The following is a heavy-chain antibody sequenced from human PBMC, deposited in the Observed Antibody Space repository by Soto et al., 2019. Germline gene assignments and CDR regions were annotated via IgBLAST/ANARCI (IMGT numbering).Heavy chain of an antibody. J-gene: IGHJ2*01. D-gene: IGHD2-2*01. Sequence: QVQLQESGPGLVKPSETLSLTCTVSGGSISSYYWNWVRQPPGKGLEWIGDIYYSGTTTYNPSLKSRVTISVDTSTDQFSLKLRSVTAADTVVYYCARDSRAMRVLDVWGRGTLVTVFS. CDR3: ARDSRAMRVLDV. CDR1: GGSISSYY. V-gene: IGHV4-59*01. CDR2: IYYSGTT.